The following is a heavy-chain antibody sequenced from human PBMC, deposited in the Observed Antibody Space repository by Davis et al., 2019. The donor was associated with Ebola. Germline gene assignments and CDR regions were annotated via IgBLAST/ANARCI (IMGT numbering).Heavy chain of an antibody. CDR1: GGSTSRGGSY. J-gene: IGHJ6*03. CDR3: ARDLRYDSSGYDYYFYMDV. Sequence: PSETLSLTCTVSGGSTSRGGSYWTCIRQHPGKGLEWIGYIDYSGSTYYNPSLKSRVTISLDTSKNQFPLNLYSVTAAGTAVYYCARDLRYDSSGYDYYFYMDVWGKGTTVTVSS. V-gene: IGHV4-31*03. D-gene: IGHD3-22*01. CDR2: IDYSGST.